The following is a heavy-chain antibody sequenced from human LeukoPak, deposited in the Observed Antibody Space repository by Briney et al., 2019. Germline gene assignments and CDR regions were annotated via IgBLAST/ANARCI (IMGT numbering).Heavy chain of an antibody. CDR3: ARESVIAAAVDY. V-gene: IGHV4-4*07. J-gene: IGHJ4*02. CDR2: IYTSGST. CDR1: GGSISNYY. Sequence: SETLSLTCTVSGGSISNYYWSWIRQPAGKGLEWIGRIYTSGSTNYNPSLKSRVTMSVDTSKNQFSLKLSSVTAADTAVYYCARESVIAAAVDYWGQGTLVTVSS. D-gene: IGHD6-13*01.